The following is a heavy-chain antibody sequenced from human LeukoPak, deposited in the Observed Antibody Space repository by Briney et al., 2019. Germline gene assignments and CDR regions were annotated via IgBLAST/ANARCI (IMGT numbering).Heavy chain of an antibody. CDR2: IYYSGST. V-gene: IGHV4-31*03. D-gene: IGHD5-18*01. J-gene: IGHJ4*02. CDR1: GGSISSGGYY. Sequence: PSQTLSLTCTVSGGSISSGGYYWSWIRQHPGKGLEWIGYIYYSGSTYYNPSLKSRVTISVDTSKNQFSLKLSSVTAADTAVYYCAREKDRGYSYGIDYWGQRTLVTVSS. CDR3: AREKDRGYSYGIDY.